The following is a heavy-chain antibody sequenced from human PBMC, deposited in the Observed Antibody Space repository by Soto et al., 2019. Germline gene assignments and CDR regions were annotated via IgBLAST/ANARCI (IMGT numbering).Heavy chain of an antibody. CDR1: GYSFTSYW. Sequence: EVQLVQSGAEVKKPGESLKISCKGSGYSFTSYWIGWVRQMPGKGLEWMGIIYPGDSDTRYSPSFQGQVTISVDKSISTAYLQWSGLKASDTAVYYCARGDYYPDFVGVVFDYWGQGTLVTVSS. J-gene: IGHJ4*02. CDR2: IYPGDSDT. D-gene: IGHD3-22*01. CDR3: ARGDYYPDFVGVVFDY. V-gene: IGHV5-51*03.